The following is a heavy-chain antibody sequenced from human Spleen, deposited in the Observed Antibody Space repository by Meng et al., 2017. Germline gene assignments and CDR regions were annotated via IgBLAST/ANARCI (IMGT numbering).Heavy chain of an antibody. CDR3: ARDEDISAAGKLFGDY. Sequence: VWLVPSGAEVKKPGASVKVSCKPSGYNFPDYYIHWVRRAPGQGLEWMGRINPKSGDTHYAQKFQARVTMTGDTSISTAYMELSGLRSDDTAMYYCARDEDISAAGKLFGDYWGQGTLVTVSS. V-gene: IGHV1-2*06. CDR2: INPKSGDT. D-gene: IGHD6-25*01. CDR1: GYNFPDYY. J-gene: IGHJ4*02.